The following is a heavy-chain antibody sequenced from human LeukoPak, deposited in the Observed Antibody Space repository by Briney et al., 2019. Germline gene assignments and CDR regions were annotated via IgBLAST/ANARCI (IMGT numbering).Heavy chain of an antibody. CDR1: GYTFTSYG. CDR2: ISAYNGNT. J-gene: IGHJ6*03. D-gene: IGHD2-15*01. V-gene: IGHV1-18*01. CDR3: ARRYCSGGSCYPPYYCYYMDV. Sequence: ASVKVSCKASGYTFTSYGISWVRQAPGQGLEWMGWISAYNGNTNYAQKLQGRVTMTTDTSTSTAYMELRSLRSDDTAVYYCARRYCSGGSCYPPYYCYYMDVWGKGTTVTVSS.